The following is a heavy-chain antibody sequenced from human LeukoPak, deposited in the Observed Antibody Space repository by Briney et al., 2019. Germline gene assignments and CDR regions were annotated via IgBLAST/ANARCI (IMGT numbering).Heavy chain of an antibody. Sequence: GGSLRLSCAASGFTFSSYEMNCVRQAPGKGLEWVSYISSSGSSIYYADSVKGRFTISRDNAKNSLYLQMNTLRAEDTAVYYCAGGASNWSFDYYGMDVWGQGTTVTVS. V-gene: IGHV3-48*03. J-gene: IGHJ6*02. CDR3: AGGASNWSFDYYGMDV. CDR2: ISSSGSSI. CDR1: GFTFSSYE. D-gene: IGHD1-1*01.